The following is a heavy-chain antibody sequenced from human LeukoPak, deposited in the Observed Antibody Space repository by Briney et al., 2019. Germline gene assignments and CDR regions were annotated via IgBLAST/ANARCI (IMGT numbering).Heavy chain of an antibody. V-gene: IGHV3-23*01. CDR2: ISGSGGST. Sequence: RGSLRLSCAASGFTFSSYAMSWVRQAPGKGLEWVSTISGSGGSTYYADSVKGRSTISRDNAKNSLYLQMNSLRAEDTAVYYCARELAEHGMDVWGQGTTVTVSS. J-gene: IGHJ6*02. D-gene: IGHD3-3*02. CDR3: ARELAEHGMDV. CDR1: GFTFSSYA.